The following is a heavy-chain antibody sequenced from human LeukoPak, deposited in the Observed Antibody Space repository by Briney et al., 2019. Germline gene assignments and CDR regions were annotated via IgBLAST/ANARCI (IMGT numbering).Heavy chain of an antibody. D-gene: IGHD4-17*01. J-gene: IGHJ3*02. CDR1: GGSISSYY. CDR2: IYYSGST. Sequence: SETLSLTCTVSGGSISSYYWSWIRQPPGKGLEWIGYIYYSGSTNYNPSLKSRVTISVDTSKNQFSLKLSSVTAADTAVYYCAREHYGGNSDASDIWGQGTMVTVSS. V-gene: IGHV4-59*01. CDR3: AREHYGGNSDASDI.